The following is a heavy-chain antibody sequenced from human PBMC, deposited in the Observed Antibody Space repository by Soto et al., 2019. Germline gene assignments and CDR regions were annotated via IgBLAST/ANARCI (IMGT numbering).Heavy chain of an antibody. Sequence: SVKVSCKASGYTFTSYGISWVGQAPGQGLEWMGWISAYNGNTNYAQKLQGRVTMTTDTSTSTAYMELRSLRSDDTAVYYCARGFISEGYCSGGSCYLGWFDPWGQGTLVTVSS. D-gene: IGHD2-15*01. CDR3: ARGFISEGYCSGGSCYLGWFDP. CDR2: ISAYNGNT. J-gene: IGHJ5*02. CDR1: GYTFTSYG. V-gene: IGHV1-18*01.